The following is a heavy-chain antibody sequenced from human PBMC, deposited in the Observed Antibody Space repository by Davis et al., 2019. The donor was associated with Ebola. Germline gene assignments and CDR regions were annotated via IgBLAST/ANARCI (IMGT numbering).Heavy chain of an antibody. J-gene: IGHJ4*02. Sequence: GESLKISCAAPGFTFSSYSMNWVRQAPGKGLEWVSSISSSSSYIYYADSVKGRFTISRDNSKNTLYLQMNSLRAEDTAVYYCARDLPTSNLDYWGQGTLVTVSS. V-gene: IGHV3-21*01. CDR2: ISSSSSYI. CDR1: GFTFSSYS. D-gene: IGHD1-14*01. CDR3: ARDLPTSNLDY.